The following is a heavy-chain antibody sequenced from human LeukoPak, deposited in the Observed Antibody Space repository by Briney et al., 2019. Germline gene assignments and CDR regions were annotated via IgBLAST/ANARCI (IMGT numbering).Heavy chain of an antibody. CDR3: VPNCSGGSCYSGHFDY. V-gene: IGHV3-30*03. Sequence: GGSLRLSCAASGFTFSSYWMSWVRQAPGKGLEWVAVISYDGSNKYYADSVKGRFTISRDNSKNTLYLQMNSLRAEDTAVYYCVPNCSGGSCYSGHFDYWGQGTLVTVSS. CDR1: GFTFSSYW. J-gene: IGHJ4*02. D-gene: IGHD2-15*01. CDR2: ISYDGSNK.